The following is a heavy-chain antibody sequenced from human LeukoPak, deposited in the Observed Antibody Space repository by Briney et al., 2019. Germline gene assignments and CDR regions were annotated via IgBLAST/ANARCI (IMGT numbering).Heavy chain of an antibody. CDR1: GFTLSSYS. J-gene: IGHJ4*02. D-gene: IGHD3-10*01. CDR2: ISSSSSYI. CDR3: AGSGSYYNAFDY. Sequence: GGSLRLSCAASGFTLSSYSMNWVRQAPGKGLEWVSSISSSSSYIYYADSVKGRFTISRDNAKNSLYLQMNSLRAEDTAVYYCAGSGSYYNAFDYWGQGTLVTVSS. V-gene: IGHV3-21*01.